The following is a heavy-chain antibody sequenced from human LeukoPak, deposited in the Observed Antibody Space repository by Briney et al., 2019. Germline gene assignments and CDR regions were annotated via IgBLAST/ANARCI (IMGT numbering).Heavy chain of an antibody. D-gene: IGHD3-22*01. CDR2: IYYTGNT. CDR1: GGSISSSSYY. J-gene: IGHJ4*02. Sequence: NPSETLSLTCTVSGGSISSSSYYWGWIRQPPGKGLEWIGSIYYTGNTYYNPSLKSRVTISVDTSKNQFSLKLSSVTAADTAVYYCARDYYDSSGYYDYWGQGTLVTVS. V-gene: IGHV4-39*07. CDR3: ARDYYDSSGYYDY.